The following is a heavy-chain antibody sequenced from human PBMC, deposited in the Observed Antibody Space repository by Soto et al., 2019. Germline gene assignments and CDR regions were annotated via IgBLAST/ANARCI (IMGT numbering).Heavy chain of an antibody. V-gene: IGHV1-46*01. Sequence: ASVKVSCKASGYTFTTYYMHWVRQAPGQGLEWMGIINPSGGSTSYAQKFQGRVTMTRDTSTSTVYMELSSLRSEDTAVYYCAKASSWGGSGSYYNVDFDYWGQGTLVTVSS. J-gene: IGHJ4*02. CDR3: AKASSWGGSGSYYNVDFDY. CDR1: GYTFTTYY. CDR2: INPSGGST. D-gene: IGHD3-10*01.